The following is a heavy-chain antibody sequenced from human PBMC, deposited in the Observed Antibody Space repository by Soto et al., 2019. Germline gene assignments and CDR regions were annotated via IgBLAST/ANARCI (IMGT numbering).Heavy chain of an antibody. D-gene: IGHD3-9*01. CDR2: ISSNGGST. CDR1: GFTFSSYA. Sequence: PGGSLRLSCSASGFTFSSYAMHWVRQAPGKGLEYVSAISSNGGSTYYADSVKGRFTISRDNSKNTLYLQMSSLRAEDTAVYYCVKDRDYDILTGLPFDPWGQGTLVTVSS. CDR3: VKDRDYDILTGLPFDP. V-gene: IGHV3-64D*08. J-gene: IGHJ5*02.